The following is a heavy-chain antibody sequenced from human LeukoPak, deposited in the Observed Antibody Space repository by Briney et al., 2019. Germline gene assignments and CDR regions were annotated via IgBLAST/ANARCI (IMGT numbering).Heavy chain of an antibody. D-gene: IGHD3-10*01. V-gene: IGHV3-21*04. CDR3: ARNYMVRGVIIKYYFDY. J-gene: IGHJ4*02. CDR2: ISSSSSYI. CDR1: GFTFSSYS. Sequence: GGSLRLSCAASGFTFSSYSMNWVRQAPGKGVEWVSSISSSSSYIYYADSVKGRFTISRDNAKNSLYLQMNSLRAEDTAVYYCARNYMVRGVIIKYYFDYWGQGTLVTVTS.